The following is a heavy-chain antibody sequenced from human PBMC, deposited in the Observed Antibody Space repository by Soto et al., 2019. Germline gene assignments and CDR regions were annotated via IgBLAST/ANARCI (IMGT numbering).Heavy chain of an antibody. V-gene: IGHV4-59*12. J-gene: IGHJ4*02. Sequence: LVMICLTCSVAGGSSISYYWRWIRQPPGKGLEWIGYIYYSGSTNYNPSLKSRVTISVDTSKNHFSLQLNSVTPEDTAMYYCARAERYTYAYSFDYWGQGTVVTVSS. CDR3: ARAERYTYAYSFDY. D-gene: IGHD3-16*01. CDR1: GGSSISYY. CDR2: IYYSGST.